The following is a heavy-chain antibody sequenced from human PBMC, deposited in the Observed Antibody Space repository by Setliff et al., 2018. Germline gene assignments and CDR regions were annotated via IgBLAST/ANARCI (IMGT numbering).Heavy chain of an antibody. CDR1: GYTFTGYY. Sequence: GASVKVSCKASGYTFTGYYIHWVRQAPGQGLEYMGWINPNSGGTNYAQKFQDRVTIITDESTSTAYMELSSLRTEDTAVYYCAREGVDTRSSTDYRYYMDVWGKGTTVTVSS. V-gene: IGHV1-2*02. D-gene: IGHD5-18*01. J-gene: IGHJ6*03. CDR2: INPNSGGT. CDR3: AREGVDTRSSTDYRYYMDV.